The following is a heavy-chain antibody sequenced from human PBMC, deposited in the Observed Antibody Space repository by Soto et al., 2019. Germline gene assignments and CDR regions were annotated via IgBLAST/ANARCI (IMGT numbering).Heavy chain of an antibody. D-gene: IGHD2-21*01. CDR3: ARMTSYDTLHWFKP. CDR2: MNPGSGKT. V-gene: IGHV1-8*02. Sequence: ASVKVSCKASGYTFINYDISWVRQATGQGLAWMGWMNPGSGKTGYANKPQGRVTVTWGGARSTVPQGESHPKSEETAVQYGARMTSYDTLHWFKPWGQGSLV. J-gene: IGHJ5*02. CDR1: GYTFINYD.